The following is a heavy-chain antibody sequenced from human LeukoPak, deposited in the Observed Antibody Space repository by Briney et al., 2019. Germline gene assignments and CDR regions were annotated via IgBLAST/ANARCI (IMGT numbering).Heavy chain of an antibody. CDR3: ARDSGWFRFDY. CDR2: ISSSSSTI. Sequence: PGGSLRLSCAASGFTFSSYSMNWVRQAPGKGLEWVSYISSSSSTIYYADSVKGRFTISRDNAKNSLFLQMNSLRAEDTAVYYCARDSGWFRFDYWGQGTLVTVSS. D-gene: IGHD6-13*01. CDR1: GFTFSSYS. V-gene: IGHV3-48*01. J-gene: IGHJ4*02.